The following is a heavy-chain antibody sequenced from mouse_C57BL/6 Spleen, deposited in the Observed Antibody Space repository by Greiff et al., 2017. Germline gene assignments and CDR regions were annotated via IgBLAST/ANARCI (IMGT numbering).Heavy chain of an antibody. D-gene: IGHD2-1*01. V-gene: IGHV1-82*01. CDR3: AREGGGKTDFDY. CDR1: GYAFSSSW. CDR2: IYPGDGDT. J-gene: IGHJ2*01. Sequence: LQESGPELVKPGASVKISCKASGYAFSSSWMNWVKQRPGKGLEWIGRIYPGDGDTNYNGKFKGKATLTADKSSSTAYMQLSSLTSEDSAVYFCAREGGGKTDFDYWGQGTTLTVSS.